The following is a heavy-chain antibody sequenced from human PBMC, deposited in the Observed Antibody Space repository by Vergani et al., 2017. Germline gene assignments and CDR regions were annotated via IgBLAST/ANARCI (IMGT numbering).Heavy chain of an antibody. Sequence: QVQLVQSGAEVKKPGASVTVSCKASGYTFTSYDINWVRQATGQGLEWMGWMNPNSGNTGYAQKFQGRVTMTRNTSISTAYMELSSLRSEDTAVYYCARGLLDHGSGTHYYYYGMDVWGQGTTVTVSS. CDR3: ARGLLDHGSGTHYYYYGMDV. CDR1: GYTFTSYD. CDR2: MNPNSGNT. D-gene: IGHD3-10*01. J-gene: IGHJ6*02. V-gene: IGHV1-8*01.